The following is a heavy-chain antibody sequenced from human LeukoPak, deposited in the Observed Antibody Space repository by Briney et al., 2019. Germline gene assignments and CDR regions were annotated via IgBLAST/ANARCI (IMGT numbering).Heavy chain of an antibody. CDR2: IIPILGIA. CDR3: AREWAGGYVS. V-gene: IGHV1-69*04. CDR1: GGTFSSYA. J-gene: IGHJ4*02. Sequence: SVKVSCKASGGTFSSYAISWVRQAPGQGREWMGRIIPILGIANYAQKFQGRVTITADKSTSTAYMELSSLRSEDTAVYYCAREWAGGYVSWGQGTLVTVSS. D-gene: IGHD5-12*01.